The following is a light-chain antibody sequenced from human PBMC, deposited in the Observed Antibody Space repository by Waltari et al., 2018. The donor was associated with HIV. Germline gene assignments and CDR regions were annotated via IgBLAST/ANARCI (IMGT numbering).Light chain of an antibody. CDR3: QQRTNWPPYS. CDR2: DAS. CDR1: QGVGRF. V-gene: IGKV3-11*01. Sequence: EIVLTQSPATLSLSPGERATLSCRASQGVGRFLAWYQQKPGQAPRLLIYDASNRATGIPARFSGSWSGTDFTLTISSLEPEDFAVYYCQQRTNWPPYSFGQGTKLEIK. J-gene: IGKJ2*03.